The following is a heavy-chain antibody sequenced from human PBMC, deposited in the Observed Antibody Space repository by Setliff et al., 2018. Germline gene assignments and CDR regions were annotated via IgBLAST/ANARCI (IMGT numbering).Heavy chain of an antibody. J-gene: IGHJ4*02. CDR3: AREYSSSSGVSTDY. CDR1: GFSFGGHD. D-gene: IGHD6-6*01. CDR2: MRYDGTTE. V-gene: IGHV3-30*02. Sequence: PGGSLRLSCAASGFSFGGHDMHWVRQAPGKGLEWVAFMRYDGTTESYADSVRGRFTISRDNSKNSLYLHMNSLRAEDTAVYYCAREYSSSSGVSTDYWGQGTLVTVSS.